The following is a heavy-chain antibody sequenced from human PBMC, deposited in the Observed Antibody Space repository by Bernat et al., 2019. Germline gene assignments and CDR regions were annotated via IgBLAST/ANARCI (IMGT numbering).Heavy chain of an antibody. J-gene: IGHJ4*02. CDR2: ISSSSSTI. V-gene: IGHV3-48*01. CDR1: GFTFSSYS. CDR3: ARLHCSSTSCYKGGGTNFDY. D-gene: IGHD2-2*02. Sequence: EVQLVESGGGLVQPGGSLRLSCATSGFTFSSYSMNWVRQAPGKGLEWISYISSSSSTIYYADSVKGRFTISRDNAKNSLYLQMNSLRAEDTAVYYCARLHCSSTSCYKGGGTNFDYWGQGTLVTVSS.